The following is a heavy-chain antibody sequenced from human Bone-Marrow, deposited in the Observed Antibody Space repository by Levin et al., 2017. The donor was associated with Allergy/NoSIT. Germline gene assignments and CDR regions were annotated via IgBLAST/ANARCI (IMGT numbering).Heavy chain of an antibody. Sequence: ASVKVSCKASGYTFTIYDINWVRQAPGQGLEWMAWMNPRSGDTGYAQKFQGRVTMTRNTSITPAYMELNSLTPEDTAVYYCARGLIGGGWLDPWGQGTPVTVSS. V-gene: IGHV1-8*02. D-gene: IGHD3-16*01. CDR1: GYTFTIYD. CDR3: ARGLIGGGWLDP. CDR2: MNPRSGDT. J-gene: IGHJ5*02.